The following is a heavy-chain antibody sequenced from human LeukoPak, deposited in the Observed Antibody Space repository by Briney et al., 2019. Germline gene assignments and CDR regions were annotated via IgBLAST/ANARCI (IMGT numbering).Heavy chain of an antibody. V-gene: IGHV4-59*01. Sequence: SETLSLTCTVSGGSISSYHWSWIRQPPGKGLEWIGYIYYSGSTNYNPSLKSRVTISVDTSKNQFSLKLSSVTAADTAVYYCARDVNSGSYAVWGQGTLVTVSS. J-gene: IGHJ4*02. CDR3: ARDVNSGSYAV. CDR1: GGSISSYH. CDR2: IYYSGST. D-gene: IGHD1-26*01.